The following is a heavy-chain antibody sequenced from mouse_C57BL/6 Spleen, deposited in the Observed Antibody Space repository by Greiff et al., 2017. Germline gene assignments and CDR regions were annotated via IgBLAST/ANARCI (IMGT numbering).Heavy chain of an antibody. J-gene: IGHJ1*03. D-gene: IGHD2-5*01. CDR3: ATYYSNGDWYFDV. CDR1: GFTFSDYG. Sequence: DVKLVESGGGLVKPGGSLKLSCAASGFTFSDYGMHWVRQAPEKGLEWVAYISSGSSTIYYADTVKGRFTISRDNAKNTLFLQMTSLRSEDTAMYYCATYYSNGDWYFDVWGTGTTVTVSS. V-gene: IGHV5-17*01. CDR2: ISSGSSTI.